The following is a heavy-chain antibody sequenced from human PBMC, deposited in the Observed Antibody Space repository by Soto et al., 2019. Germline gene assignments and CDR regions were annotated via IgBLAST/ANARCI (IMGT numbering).Heavy chain of an antibody. Sequence: PGGSLRLSCAASGFTFSSYSMNWVRQAPGKGLEWVSSISSSSSYIYYADSVKGRFTISRDNAKNSLYLQMNSLRAEDTAVYYCARKVETYYYDSSGYYSDYWGQGTQVTVSS. CDR1: GFTFSSYS. J-gene: IGHJ4*02. CDR2: ISSSSSYI. CDR3: ARKVETYYYDSSGYYSDY. V-gene: IGHV3-21*01. D-gene: IGHD3-22*01.